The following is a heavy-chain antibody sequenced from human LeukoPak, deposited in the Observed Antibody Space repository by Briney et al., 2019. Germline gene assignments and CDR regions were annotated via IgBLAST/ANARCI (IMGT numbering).Heavy chain of an antibody. CDR2: VHYSGTT. CDR1: GGSISSYY. V-gene: IGHV4-59*01. D-gene: IGHD4-17*01. J-gene: IGHJ4*02. CDR3: ATGYGDFRVEGRYFYS. Sequence: PSETLSLTGTVSGGSISSYYWSWVRQPPGKGLEFIGHVHYSGTTNYNPSLRSRVTISIDTSKKHFFLKLKSVTAADTAVYYCATGYGDFRVEGRYFYSWGQGTLVTVSS.